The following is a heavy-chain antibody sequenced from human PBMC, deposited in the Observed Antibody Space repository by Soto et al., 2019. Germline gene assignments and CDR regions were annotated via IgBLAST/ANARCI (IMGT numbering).Heavy chain of an antibody. CDR3: ASSSGSGYYALSY. D-gene: IGHD3-22*01. V-gene: IGHV1-18*01. J-gene: IGHJ4*02. CDR2: TSPNNGNT. Sequence: ASVKVSCKASGYTFINYGISWVRQAPGQGLEWMGWTSPNNGNTNYAQKFQDRVTTTTDTSTNTAYMELRSLRSDDTAVYYCASSSGSGYYALSYWGQGTLVTVSS. CDR1: GYTFINYG.